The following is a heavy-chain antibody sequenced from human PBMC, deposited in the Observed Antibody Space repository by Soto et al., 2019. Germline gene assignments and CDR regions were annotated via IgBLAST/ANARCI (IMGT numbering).Heavy chain of an antibody. CDR1: GGCISSYY. V-gene: IGHV4-59*01. Sequence: SETLSLTCTVSGGCISSYYWSWIRQPPGKGLEWIGYIYYSGSTNYNPSLKSRVTISVDTSKNQFSLKLSSVTAADTAVYYCAREGSGSYYNRWFDPWGQGTLVTVSS. D-gene: IGHD3-10*01. CDR2: IYYSGST. CDR3: AREGSGSYYNRWFDP. J-gene: IGHJ5*02.